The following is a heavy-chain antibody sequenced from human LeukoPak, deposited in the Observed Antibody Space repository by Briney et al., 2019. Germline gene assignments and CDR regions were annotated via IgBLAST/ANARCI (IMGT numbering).Heavy chain of an antibody. CDR3: AKDYYYDSSGYFGPGESFDY. J-gene: IGHJ4*02. CDR2: INSDGSST. CDR1: GFTFSTYW. V-gene: IGHV3-74*01. Sequence: GGSLRLSCAASGFTFSTYWMHWVRQAPGKGLVWVSRINSDGSSTYYADSVKGRFTISRDNAKNTLYLQMNSLRAEDTAVYYCAKDYYYDSSGYFGPGESFDYWGQGTLVTVSS. D-gene: IGHD3-22*01.